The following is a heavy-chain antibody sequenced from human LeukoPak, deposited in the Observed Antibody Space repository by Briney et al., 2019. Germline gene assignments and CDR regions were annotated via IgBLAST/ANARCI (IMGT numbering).Heavy chain of an antibody. D-gene: IGHD1-26*01. CDR2: ISGRGGST. J-gene: IGHJ3*02. V-gene: IGHV3-23*01. Sequence: PGGTLRLSCAASGFTFSSYGMSWVRQAPGKGLEWVSAISGRGGSTYYADSVKGRFTISRDNSKNTLYLQMNSLRAEDTAVYYCARGGSYLSAFDIWGQGTMVTVSS. CDR3: ARGGSYLSAFDI. CDR1: GFTFSSYG.